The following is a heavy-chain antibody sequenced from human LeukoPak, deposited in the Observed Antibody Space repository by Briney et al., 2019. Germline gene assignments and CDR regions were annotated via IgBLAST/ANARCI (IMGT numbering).Heavy chain of an antibody. V-gene: IGHV3-30*02. J-gene: IGHJ4*02. CDR1: RFTFSAYG. Sequence: GGSLRLSCAASRFTFSAYGMHWVRQAPGKGLEWVAFIRYDGSNKHYADSVKGRFTISRDNSKNTLYLQMNSLRAEDTAVYYCAKVDGYNVGYWGQGTLVTVSS. CDR3: AKVDGYNVGY. CDR2: IRYDGSNK. D-gene: IGHD5-24*01.